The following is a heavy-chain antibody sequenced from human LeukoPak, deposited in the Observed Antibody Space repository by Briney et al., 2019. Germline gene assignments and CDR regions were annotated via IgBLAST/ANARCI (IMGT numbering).Heavy chain of an antibody. CDR3: ARSRRDNYYYYYGMDV. V-gene: IGHV3-48*03. D-gene: IGHD5-24*01. CDR2: ISSSGSNI. CDR1: GFTFSSHE. Sequence: GGCLRLSCAASGFTFSSHEMNWVRPAPGKGLEWVSFISSSGSNIHYADSVKGRFTISRDNARNSLYLQMNSLRAEDTAVYYCARSRRDNYYYYYGMDVWGQGTTVTVSS. J-gene: IGHJ6*02.